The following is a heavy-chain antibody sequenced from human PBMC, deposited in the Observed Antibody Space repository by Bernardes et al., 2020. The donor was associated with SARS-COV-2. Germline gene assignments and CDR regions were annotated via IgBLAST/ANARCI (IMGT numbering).Heavy chain of an antibody. J-gene: IGHJ4*02. CDR1: GASISTNDYS. CDR3: ARIGTQTKGLVPFKWGVQYDSRARQVRFFDY. D-gene: IGHD3-22*01. Sequence: SETLSLTCTVSGASISTNDYSWAWIRLPPGQGLEWVGTLSYSRRTYYNPSLRSRVSMSVDTPQNHFSLELTSVTVEDTAVYYCARIGTQTKGLVPFKWGVQYDSRARQVRFFDYWGQGILVIVSS. CDR2: LSYSRRT. V-gene: IGHV4-39*02.